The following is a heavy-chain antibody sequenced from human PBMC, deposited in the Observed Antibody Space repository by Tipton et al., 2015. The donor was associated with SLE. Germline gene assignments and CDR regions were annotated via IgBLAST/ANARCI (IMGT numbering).Heavy chain of an antibody. CDR2: ITSAGAI. D-gene: IGHD3-3*01. Sequence: SLRLSCAASGFTFDDYGMSWVRQAPGKGLEWVSSITSAGAIYYADSVKDRFTISRDNGKNTLYLQMDSLRAEDTALYYCVRVKGTGMEWLLSVYFDWWGPGTQVTVSS. CDR3: VRVKGTGMEWLLSVYFDW. CDR1: GFTFDDYG. V-gene: IGHV3-69-1*01. J-gene: IGHJ4*02.